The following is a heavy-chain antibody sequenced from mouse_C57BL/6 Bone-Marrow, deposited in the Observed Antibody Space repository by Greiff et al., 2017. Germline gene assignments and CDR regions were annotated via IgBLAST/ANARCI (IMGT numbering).Heavy chain of an antibody. V-gene: IGHV1-61*01. J-gene: IGHJ4*01. CDR3: AREGVYDYEDAMDY. CDR1: GYTFTSYW. D-gene: IGHD2-4*01. CDR2: IYPSDSET. Sequence: QVQLKQPGAELVRPGSSVKLSCKASGYTFTSYWMDWVKQRPGQGLEWIGNIYPSDSETHYNQKFKDKATLTVDKSSSTAYMQHSSLTSEDSAVYYGAREGVYDYEDAMDYWGQGTSVTVSA.